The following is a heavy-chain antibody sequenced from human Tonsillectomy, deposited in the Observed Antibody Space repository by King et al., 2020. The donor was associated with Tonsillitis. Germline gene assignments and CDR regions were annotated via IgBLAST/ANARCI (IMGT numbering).Heavy chain of an antibody. V-gene: IGHV1-46*01. J-gene: IGHJ4*02. CDR2: INPSDDNT. Sequence: QLVQSGAEVKKPGASVKVSCKASGYTLTTYYMHWVRQAPGQGLEWMGMINPSDDNTHYAQKFQGRVTMTRDTSPSQVYMELSSLLFEDTAVYYCARETPDTLYFDYWGQATLVTVSS. D-gene: IGHD5-18*01. CDR3: ARETPDTLYFDY. CDR1: GYTLTTYY.